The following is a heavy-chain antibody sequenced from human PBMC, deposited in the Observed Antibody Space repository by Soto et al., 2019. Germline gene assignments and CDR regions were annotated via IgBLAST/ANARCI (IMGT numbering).Heavy chain of an antibody. J-gene: IGHJ4*02. V-gene: IGHV5-10-1*01. Sequence: EVQLVQSGAEVKKPGESLRISCKGSGYSLTSYWISWVRQMPGKGLEWMGRIDPSDSYTNYSPSFQGHVTISADKSISTAYLQWNSMKASATAMYYCARLQAAAGDNGRTFDYWGQGTLATVSS. CDR1: GYSLTSYW. CDR3: ARLQAAAGDNGRTFDY. CDR2: IDPSDSYT. D-gene: IGHD6-13*01.